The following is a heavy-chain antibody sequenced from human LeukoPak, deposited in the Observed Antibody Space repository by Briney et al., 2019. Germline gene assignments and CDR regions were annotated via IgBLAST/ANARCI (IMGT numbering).Heavy chain of an antibody. CDR3: ARQKCTSTSCLTKNAFDI. CDR1: GSISSYY. D-gene: IGHD2-2*01. CDR2: IYTSGST. J-gene: IGHJ3*02. V-gene: IGHV4-4*09. Sequence: LETLSLTCTVSGSISSYYWSWIRQPPGKGLEWIGYIYTSGSTNYNPSLKSRVTISVDTSKNQFSLDLSSVTAADTAVYYCARQKCTSTSCLTKNAFDIWGQGTMVTVSS.